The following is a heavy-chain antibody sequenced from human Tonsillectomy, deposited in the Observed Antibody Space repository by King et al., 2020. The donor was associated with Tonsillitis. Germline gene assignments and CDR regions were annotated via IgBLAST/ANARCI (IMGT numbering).Heavy chain of an antibody. Sequence: VHLVESGAEVKKPGESLRISCKGSGYSFTSYWISWVRQMSGKGLEWMGRIDPSDSYTDYSPSFQGHVTLSTDKSISTAYLQWSSLKASDTAMYYCARLRKQQVADVYTHYYYYMDVWGKGTTVTVSS. D-gene: IGHD6-13*01. CDR3: ARLRKQQVADVYTHYYYYMDV. V-gene: IGHV5-10-1*03. CDR1: GYSFTSYW. J-gene: IGHJ6*03. CDR2: IDPSDSYT.